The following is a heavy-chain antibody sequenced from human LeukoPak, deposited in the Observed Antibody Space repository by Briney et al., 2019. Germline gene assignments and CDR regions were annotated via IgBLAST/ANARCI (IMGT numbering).Heavy chain of an antibody. V-gene: IGHV4-34*01. D-gene: IGHD2-2*01. J-gene: IGHJ4*02. CDR1: GGSFSGYY. Sequence: SETLSLTCAVYGGSFSGYYWSWIRQPPGKGLDWIGEINHSGSTNYNPSLKSRVTISVDTSKNQFSLKLSSVTAADTAVYYCASFDSKCSSTSCPFDYWGQGTLVTVSS. CDR2: INHSGST. CDR3: ASFDSKCSSTSCPFDY.